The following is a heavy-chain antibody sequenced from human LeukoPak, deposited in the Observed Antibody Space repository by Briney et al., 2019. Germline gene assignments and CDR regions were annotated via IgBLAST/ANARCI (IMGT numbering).Heavy chain of an antibody. CDR2: IWYDGSNK. CDR1: GFTFSSYG. V-gene: IGHV3-33*01. J-gene: IGHJ6*02. Sequence: PGRSLRLSCAASGFTFSSYGMHWVRQAPGKGLEWVAVIWYDGSNKYYADSVKGRFTISRDNSKNTLYLQMNSLRAEDTAVYYCARDILMFSGSYCTYYYYGMDVWGQGTTVTVSS. D-gene: IGHD3-10*01. CDR3: ARDILMFSGSYCTYYYYGMDV.